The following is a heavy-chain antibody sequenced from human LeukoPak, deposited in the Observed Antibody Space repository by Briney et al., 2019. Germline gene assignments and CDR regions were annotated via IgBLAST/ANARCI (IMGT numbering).Heavy chain of an antibody. CDR3: ATGRSEGSGTYYPSFDY. Sequence: GGSLRLSCAASGFTFSSYAMHWVRQAPGKGLEWVAVISYDGSNKYYADSVKGRFTISRDSSTSTLYLQIYSLRVEDTAVYYCATGRSEGSGTYYPSFDYWGPGTLVTVSS. J-gene: IGHJ4*02. CDR1: GFTFSSYA. V-gene: IGHV3-30-3*01. D-gene: IGHD3-10*01. CDR2: ISYDGSNK.